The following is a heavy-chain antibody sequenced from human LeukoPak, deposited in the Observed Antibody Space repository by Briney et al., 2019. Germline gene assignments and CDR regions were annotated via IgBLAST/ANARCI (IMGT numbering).Heavy chain of an antibody. CDR2: ISAYNGHT. Sequence: ASVKVSCKASGFPFTNYAFNWVRQAPGQGLEWMGWISAYNGHTNFARKFQGRVTLTTETSTTTAYMELRNLRSDDTAVYYCARAWDYGASRGKMDVWGKGTTVSVSS. V-gene: IGHV1-18*01. D-gene: IGHD4-17*01. J-gene: IGHJ6*04. CDR1: GFPFTNYA. CDR3: ARAWDYGASRGKMDV.